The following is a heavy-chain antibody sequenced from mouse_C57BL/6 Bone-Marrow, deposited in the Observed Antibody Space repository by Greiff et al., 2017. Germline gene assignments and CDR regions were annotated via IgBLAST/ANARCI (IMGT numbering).Heavy chain of an antibody. D-gene: IGHD2-4*01. CDR3: ARSRDYNPPLLAY. V-gene: IGHV1-55*01. Sequence: VQLQQPGAELVKPGASVKMSCKASGYTFTSYWITWVKQRPGQGLEWIGDIYPGSGSTNYNEKFKSKATLTVDTSSSTAYMQLSSLTSEDSAVYDCARSRDYNPPLLAYWGRGTLVTVSA. CDR2: IYPGSGST. CDR1: GYTFTSYW. J-gene: IGHJ3*01.